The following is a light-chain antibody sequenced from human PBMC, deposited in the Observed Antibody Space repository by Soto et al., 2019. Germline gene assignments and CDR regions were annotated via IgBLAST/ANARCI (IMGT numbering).Light chain of an antibody. V-gene: IGKV3-20*01. CDR2: GAS. J-gene: IGKJ1*01. Sequence: EIVMKQSPATLPVSTGERATLSCRASQSVSSNLAWYQQKPGQAPRLLIYGASSRATGIPDRFSGSGSGTDFTLTISRLEPEDFAVYYCQQYGSSPRTFGQGTKVDIK. CDR1: QSVSSN. CDR3: QQYGSSPRT.